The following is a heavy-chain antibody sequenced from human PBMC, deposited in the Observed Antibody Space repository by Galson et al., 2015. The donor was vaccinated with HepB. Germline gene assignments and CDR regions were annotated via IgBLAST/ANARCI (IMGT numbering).Heavy chain of an antibody. CDR2: IWYDGSNK. J-gene: IGHJ4*02. CDR3: ARDRAVAGTVYFDY. V-gene: IGHV3-33*01. CDR1: GFTFSSYG. Sequence: SLRLSCAASGFTFSSYGMHWVRQAPGKGLEWVAVIWYDGSNKYYADSVKGRFTISRDNSKNTLYLQINSLRAEDTAVYYCARDRAVAGTVYFDYWGQGTLVTVSS. D-gene: IGHD6-19*01.